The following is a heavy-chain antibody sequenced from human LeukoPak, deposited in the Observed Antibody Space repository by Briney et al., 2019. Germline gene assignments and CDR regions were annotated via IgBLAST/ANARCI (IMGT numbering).Heavy chain of an antibody. CDR2: ITTSGTTT. CDR1: GFTFSSYK. Sequence: GGSLRLSCAASGFTFSSYKMIWVRQAPGKGLEWVSYITTSGTTTYYADSLKGRFTISRDNAKNSLYLQMNSLRAEDTAVCYCARVLFHSLAVFDYWGQGTLVTVSS. D-gene: IGHD2/OR15-2a*01. J-gene: IGHJ4*02. CDR3: ARVLFHSLAVFDY. V-gene: IGHV3-48*03.